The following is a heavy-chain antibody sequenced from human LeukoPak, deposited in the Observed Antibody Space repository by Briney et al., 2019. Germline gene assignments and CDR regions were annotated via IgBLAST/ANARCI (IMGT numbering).Heavy chain of an antibody. V-gene: IGHV4-31*03. CDR2: IYYSGST. D-gene: IGHD4-17*01. CDR1: GGSISSGGYY. J-gene: IGHJ6*04. CDR3: ARDSSPDYGDYGAAAGMDV. Sequence: PSQTLSLTCTVSGGSISSGGYYWSWIRQHPGKGLEWIGYIYYSGSTYYNPSLKSRVTISVDTSKNQFSLKLSSVTAADTAVYYCARDSSPDYGDYGAAAGMDVWGKGTTVTVSS.